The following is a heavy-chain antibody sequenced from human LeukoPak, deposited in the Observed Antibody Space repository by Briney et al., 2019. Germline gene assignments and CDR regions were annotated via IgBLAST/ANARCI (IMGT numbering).Heavy chain of an antibody. CDR3: ARDPVMTTVTTNYFDY. D-gene: IGHD4-17*01. Sequence: PGRSLRLSCAASGFTFSSYAMHWVRQAPGKGLEWVAVISYDGSNKYYADSVKGRFTISRDNSKNTLYLQMNSLRAEDTAVYYCARDPVMTTVTTNYFDYRGQGTLVTVSS. CDR1: GFTFSSYA. V-gene: IGHV3-30*04. CDR2: ISYDGSNK. J-gene: IGHJ4*02.